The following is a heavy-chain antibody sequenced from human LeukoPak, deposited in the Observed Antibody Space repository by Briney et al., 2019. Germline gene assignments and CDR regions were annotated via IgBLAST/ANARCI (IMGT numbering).Heavy chain of an antibody. CDR3: ARREGYSYGTNWFDP. CDR2: ISAYNGNT. Sequence: GASVKVSCKASGYTFTSYGISWVRQAPGQGLEWMGWISAYNGNTNYAQKLQGRVTMTTDTSTSTAYMELSSLRSEDTAVYYCARREGYSYGTNWFDPWGQGTLVTVSS. D-gene: IGHD5-18*01. J-gene: IGHJ5*02. CDR1: GYTFTSYG. V-gene: IGHV1-18*01.